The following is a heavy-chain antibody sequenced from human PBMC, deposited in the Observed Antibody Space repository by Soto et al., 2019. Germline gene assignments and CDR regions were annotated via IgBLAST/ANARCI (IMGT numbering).Heavy chain of an antibody. CDR2: IWYDGSNK. CDR3: ARDPGGSSWYFDY. Sequence: QVQLVESGGGVVQPGRSLRLSCAASGFTFSSYGMHWVRHAPGKGLEWVAVIWYDGSNKYYADSVKGRFTISRDNSKNTLYLQMNSLRAEDTAVYYCARDPGGSSWYFDYWGQGTLVTVSS. J-gene: IGHJ4*02. V-gene: IGHV3-33*01. D-gene: IGHD6-13*01. CDR1: GFTFSSYG.